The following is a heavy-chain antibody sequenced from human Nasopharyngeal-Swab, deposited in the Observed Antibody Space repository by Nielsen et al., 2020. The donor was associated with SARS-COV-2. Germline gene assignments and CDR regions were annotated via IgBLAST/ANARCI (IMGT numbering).Heavy chain of an antibody. Sequence: GESLKISCAASGFSFSSYTMNWVRQAPGKGLEWVSTISVSGGSTYYADSVKGRFTISRDNSKNTVYLQMNSLRAEDTAVYYCAKGSYGDYGGDYWGQGTLVTVSS. V-gene: IGHV3-23*01. J-gene: IGHJ4*02. D-gene: IGHD4-17*01. CDR1: GFSFSSYT. CDR2: ISVSGGST. CDR3: AKGSYGDYGGDY.